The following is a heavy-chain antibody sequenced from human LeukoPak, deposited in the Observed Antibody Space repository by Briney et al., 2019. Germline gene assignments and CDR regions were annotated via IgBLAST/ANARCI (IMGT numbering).Heavy chain of an antibody. J-gene: IGHJ6*02. V-gene: IGHV3-74*01. Sequence: GGSLRLSCAASGFTFSSYWMHWVRQAPGKGLVWVSRINSDGSSTSYADSVKGRFTISRDNAKNTLYLQMNSLRAEDTAVYYCARDGAGSSQIYQGDGMDVWGQGTTVTVSS. CDR2: INSDGSST. CDR3: ARDGAGSSQIYQGDGMDV. CDR1: GFTFSSYW. D-gene: IGHD6-13*01.